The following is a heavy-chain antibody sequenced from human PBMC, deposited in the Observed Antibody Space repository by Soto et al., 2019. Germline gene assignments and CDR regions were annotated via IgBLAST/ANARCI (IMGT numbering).Heavy chain of an antibody. D-gene: IGHD6-6*01. CDR1: GGTFSSYA. J-gene: IGHJ6*02. Sequence: GASVKVSCKASGGTFSSYAISWVRQAPGQGLEWMGGIIPIFGTANYAQKFQGRVTITADESTSTAYMELSSLRSEDTAVYYCARDPVDSSSPYYYYGMDVWGQGTTVTVSS. CDR2: IIPIFGTA. V-gene: IGHV1-69*13. CDR3: ARDPVDSSSPYYYYGMDV.